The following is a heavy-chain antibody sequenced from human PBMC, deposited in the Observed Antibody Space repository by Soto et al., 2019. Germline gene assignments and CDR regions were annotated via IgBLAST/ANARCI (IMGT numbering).Heavy chain of an antibody. Sequence: VSLRLSCAASAFTFSKYAMSWVRQAPGMGLEWVSTLGVRSTYYADTVKGRFTISRDNSNNALYPQMNSLRVGDTAVYYCAKGTLVKPPGTRAFDVWGQGTMVTVSS. CDR3: AKGTLVKPPGTRAFDV. CDR1: AFTFSKYA. V-gene: IGHV3-23*01. J-gene: IGHJ3*01. CDR2: LGVRST. D-gene: IGHD6-13*01.